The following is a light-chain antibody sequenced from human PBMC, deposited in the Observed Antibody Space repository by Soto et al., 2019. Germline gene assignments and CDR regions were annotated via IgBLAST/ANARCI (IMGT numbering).Light chain of an antibody. V-gene: IGLV2-14*01. CDR3: NSYTSSSTLV. Sequence: QSALTQPASVSGSPGQSITISCSGTSNDVGGYDYVSWYQQHPGKAPKLVIYEVSNRPSWVSNRFSGSKSGNTASLTISGLQPEDEDDYYCNSYTSSSTLVFGGGTQLTVL. J-gene: IGLJ7*01. CDR1: SNDVGGYDY. CDR2: EVS.